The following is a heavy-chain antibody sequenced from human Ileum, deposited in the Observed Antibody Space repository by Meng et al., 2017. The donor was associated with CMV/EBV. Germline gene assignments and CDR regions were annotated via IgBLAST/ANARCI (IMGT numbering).Heavy chain of an antibody. J-gene: IGHJ4*02. D-gene: IGHD2/OR15-2a*01. CDR3: ARVRDLFRYFDY. Sequence: SETLSLTCTVSGGSISSDDYYWSWIRQPPGKGLEWIGYISYSGSTYYNPSLKSRVTISVDTSKNQFSLKLTSVTAADTAVYYCARVRDLFRYFDYWSQGTLVTVSS. CDR2: ISYSGST. CDR1: GGSISSDDYY. V-gene: IGHV4-30-4*08.